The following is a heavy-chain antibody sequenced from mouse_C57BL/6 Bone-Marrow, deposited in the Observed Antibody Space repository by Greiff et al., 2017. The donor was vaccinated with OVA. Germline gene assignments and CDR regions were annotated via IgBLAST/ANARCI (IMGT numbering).Heavy chain of an antibody. CDR2: IYPGDGDT. Sequence: QVQLQQSGPELVKPGASVKISCKASGYAFSSSWMNWVKQRPGKGLEWIGRIYPGDGDTNYNGKFKGKATLTADKSSSTAYMQLSSLTSEDSAVYFCARWRLRRRGGFDYWGQGTTLTVSS. CDR3: ARWRLRRRGGFDY. D-gene: IGHD2-2*01. CDR1: GYAFSSSW. J-gene: IGHJ2*01. V-gene: IGHV1-82*01.